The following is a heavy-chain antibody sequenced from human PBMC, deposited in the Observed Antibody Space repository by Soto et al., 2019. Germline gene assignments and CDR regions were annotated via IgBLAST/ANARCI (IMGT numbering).Heavy chain of an antibody. CDR1: GGSISSSSYY. CDR2: IYYSGST. V-gene: IGHV4-39*01. D-gene: IGHD3-10*01. CDR3: ARLCFGETLDY. J-gene: IGHJ4*02. Sequence: SETLSLTCTVSGGSISSSSYYWGWIRQPPGKGLEWIGSIYYSGSTYYNPSLKSRVTISVDTSKNQFSLKLSSVTAADTAVYNCARLCFGETLDYWGQGTLVTVSS.